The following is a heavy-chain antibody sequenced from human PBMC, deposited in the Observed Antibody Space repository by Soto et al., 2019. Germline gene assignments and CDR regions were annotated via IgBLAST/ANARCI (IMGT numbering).Heavy chain of an antibody. D-gene: IGHD1-1*01. CDR3: FFFHAEECIRDDLPVSAFLLNRSSDL. J-gene: IGHJ2*01. Sequence: PPGKGLEWMGSIYYSGSTYYNPSLKSRVTISVDTSKNQFSLKLSSVTAADTAVYYCFFFHAEECIRDDLPVSAFLLNRSSDL. V-gene: IGHV4-39*01. CDR2: IYYSGST.